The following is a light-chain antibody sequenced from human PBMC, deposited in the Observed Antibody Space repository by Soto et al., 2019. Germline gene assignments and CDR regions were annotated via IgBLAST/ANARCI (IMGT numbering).Light chain of an antibody. J-gene: IGLJ1*01. Sequence: QSALTQPASVSASPGQSITISCTGTSSDVGGYNFVYWYQQHPGKVPKLMIFDVNSRPTGVSDRLSGSKSGSAASLTISGLHDADEGDDYCSSYTSSGTHVFGSGTKVTVL. CDR1: SSDVGGYNF. V-gene: IGLV2-14*03. CDR2: DVN. CDR3: SSYTSSGTHV.